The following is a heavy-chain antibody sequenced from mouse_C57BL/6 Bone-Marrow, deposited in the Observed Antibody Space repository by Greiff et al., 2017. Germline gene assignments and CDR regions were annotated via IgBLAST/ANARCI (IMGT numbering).Heavy chain of an antibody. J-gene: IGHJ2*01. V-gene: IGHV1-26*01. Sequence: EVKLQESGPELVKPGASVKISCKASGYTFTDYYMNWVKQSHGKSLEWIGDINPNNGGTSYNQKFKGKATLTVDKSSSTAYMELRSLTSEDSAVYYCARGDYYGSSYDYFDYWGQGTTLTVSS. D-gene: IGHD1-1*01. CDR2: INPNNGGT. CDR3: ARGDYYGSSYDYFDY. CDR1: GYTFTDYY.